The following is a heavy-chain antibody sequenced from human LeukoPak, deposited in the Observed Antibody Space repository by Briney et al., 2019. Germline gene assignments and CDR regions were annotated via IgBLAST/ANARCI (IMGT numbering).Heavy chain of an antibody. CDR1: GGSISSSSYY. Sequence: SETLSLTCTVYGGSISSSSYYWGWIRQPPGKGLEWIGSIYYSGSTYYNPSLKSRVTISVDTSKNQFSLKLSSVSAADTAVYYCARASSGWGFYWGQGTLVTVSS. V-gene: IGHV4-39*07. CDR3: ARASSGWGFY. J-gene: IGHJ4*02. D-gene: IGHD6-19*01. CDR2: IYYSGST.